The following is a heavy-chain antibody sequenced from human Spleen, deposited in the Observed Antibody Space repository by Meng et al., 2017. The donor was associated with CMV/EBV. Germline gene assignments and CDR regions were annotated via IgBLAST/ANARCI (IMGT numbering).Heavy chain of an antibody. Sequence: GGTFSSYAVSWVRQAPGQGLEWMGGISPFFGTPNYAQRFQGRVTITTDESTTTAYMELRSLKSEDTAIYYCTRRGLTATTGVEYFHYWGPGTLVTVSS. CDR2: ISPFFGTP. CDR3: TRRGLTATTGVEYFHY. CDR1: GGTFSSYA. D-gene: IGHD4-23*01. V-gene: IGHV1-69*05. J-gene: IGHJ4*02.